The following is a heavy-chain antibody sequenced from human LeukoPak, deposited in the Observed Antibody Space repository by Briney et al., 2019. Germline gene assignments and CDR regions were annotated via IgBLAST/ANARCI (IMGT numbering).Heavy chain of an antibody. V-gene: IGHV3-48*02. CDR3: ARDLYSYGRFDY. D-gene: IGHD5-18*01. J-gene: IGHJ4*02. CDR1: GFTFSTSG. Sequence: GGSLRLSCAASGFTFSTSGMRWVRQAPGKGLEWISYINYNGRDMYYADSVKGRFTTSRDNAKDSLYLQMNTLRDEDTAVYYCARDLYSYGRFDYWGQGTLVTISS. CDR2: INYNGRDM.